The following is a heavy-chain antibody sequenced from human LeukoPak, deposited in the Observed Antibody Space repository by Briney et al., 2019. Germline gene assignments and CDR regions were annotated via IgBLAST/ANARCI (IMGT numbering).Heavy chain of an antibody. Sequence: QTGGSLRLSCAASGFTFSSYAMSWVRQAPGKGLEWVSSISGSGTSTYYADSVKGRFTISRDNSKNTLFLQMNSLRAEDTAVYYRTKRPVVVITTPYFDYWGQGTLVTVSS. D-gene: IGHD3-22*01. J-gene: IGHJ4*02. CDR1: GFTFSSYA. CDR2: ISGSGTST. V-gene: IGHV3-23*01. CDR3: TKRPVVVITTPYFDY.